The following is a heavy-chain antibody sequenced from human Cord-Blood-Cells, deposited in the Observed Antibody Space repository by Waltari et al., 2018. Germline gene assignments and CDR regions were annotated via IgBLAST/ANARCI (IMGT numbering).Heavy chain of an antibody. Sequence: VQRVQAAAAVKKPEATVTVSGKAPGYTLNSYDIDWVRQATGQGLEWMGCMNPNGGNTGYAQKFQGRVTMTRHTSISTAYMELSSLRSEDTAVYYCARFEYNSSSGDYWGQGTMVTVSS. D-gene: IGHD6-6*01. CDR1: GYTLNSYD. J-gene: IGHJ4*02. CDR2: MNPNGGNT. CDR3: ARFEYNSSSGDY. V-gene: IGHV1-8*01.